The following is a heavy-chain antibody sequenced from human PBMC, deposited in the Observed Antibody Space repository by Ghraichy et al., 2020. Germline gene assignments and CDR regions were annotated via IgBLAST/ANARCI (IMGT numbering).Heavy chain of an antibody. J-gene: IGHJ4*02. CDR1: TFTFSSSW. CDR2: INEDGSDK. CDR3: VRTGSN. V-gene: IGHV3-7*01. D-gene: IGHD2-2*01. Sequence: GESLNISCLASTFTFSSSWMNWVRQTPGKGLEWVATINEDGSDKSYVDSVKGRFTISRDNAKNSLYLQMNSLRAEDTAVYYCVRTGSNWGQGTLVTVSS.